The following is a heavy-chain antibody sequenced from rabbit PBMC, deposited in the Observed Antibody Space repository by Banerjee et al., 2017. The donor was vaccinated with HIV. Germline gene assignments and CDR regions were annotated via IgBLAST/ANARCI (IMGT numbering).Heavy chain of an antibody. D-gene: IGHD3-3*01. CDR3: AREKTLAYGMDL. Sequence: QSLEESGGGLVKPGASLTLTCKASGSDISGYSMGWVRQAPGKGLEWIACIYTGSGNTYYANWAKGRFTISKTSSTTVTLQMTRLTVADTATYFCAREKTLAYGMDLWGPGTLVTVS. CDR2: IYTGSGNT. CDR1: GSDISGYS. J-gene: IGHJ6*01. V-gene: IGHV1S40*01.